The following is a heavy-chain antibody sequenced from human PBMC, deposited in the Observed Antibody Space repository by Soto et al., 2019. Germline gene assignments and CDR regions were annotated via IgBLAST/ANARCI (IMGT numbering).Heavy chain of an antibody. V-gene: IGHV4-4*02. Sequence: PSETLSLTCAVSGGSISSSNWWSWVRQPPGKGLEWIGEIYHSGSTNYNPSLKSRVTISVDKSKNQFSLKLSSVTAADTAVYYCARLSTIFGVVTKSPFDYWGQGTLVTVSS. J-gene: IGHJ4*02. CDR1: GGSISSSNW. CDR3: ARLSTIFGVVTKSPFDY. CDR2: IYHSGST. D-gene: IGHD3-3*01.